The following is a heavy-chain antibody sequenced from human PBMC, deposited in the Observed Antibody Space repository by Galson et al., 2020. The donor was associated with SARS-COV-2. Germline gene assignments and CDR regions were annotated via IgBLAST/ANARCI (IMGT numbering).Heavy chain of an antibody. CDR2: IHYSGST. V-gene: IGHV4-39*01. CDR3: ATKDSSGYYYGYYYMDV. Sequence: SETLSLTCTVSGGSISSSSYYWGWIRQPPGKGLEWIGSIHYSGSTYYNPSLKSRVTISVDTSKNQFSLKLSSVTAADTAVYYCATKDSSGYYYGYYYMDVWGKGTTVTVSS. D-gene: IGHD3-22*01. J-gene: IGHJ6*03. CDR1: GGSISSSSYY.